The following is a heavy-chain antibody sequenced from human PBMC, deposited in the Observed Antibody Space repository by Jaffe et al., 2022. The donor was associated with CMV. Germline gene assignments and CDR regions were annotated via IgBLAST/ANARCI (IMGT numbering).Heavy chain of an antibody. V-gene: IGHV3-66*01. CDR3: ARADLYDSSGPGAFDI. CDR1: GFTVSSNY. J-gene: IGHJ3*02. CDR2: IYSGGST. D-gene: IGHD3-22*01. Sequence: EVQLVESGGGLVQPGGSLRLSCAASGFTVSSNYMSWVRQAPGKGLEWVSVIYSGGSTYYADSVKGRFTISRDNSKNTLYLQMNSLRAEDTAVYYCARADLYDSSGPGAFDIWGQGTMVTVSS.